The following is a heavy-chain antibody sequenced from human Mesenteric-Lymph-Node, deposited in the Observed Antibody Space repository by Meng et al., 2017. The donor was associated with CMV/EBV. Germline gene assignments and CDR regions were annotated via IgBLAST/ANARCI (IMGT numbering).Heavy chain of an antibody. J-gene: IGHJ4*02. CDR1: GLLFDNYG. CDR3: ARDEGDMVRGVTNPFDY. D-gene: IGHD3-10*01. Sequence: GESLKISCAASGLLFDNYGMNWVRQAPGKGLEWVALIWFDGSHEGYADSVKGRFTISRDNAKNSLYLQMNSLRAEDTAVYYCARDEGDMVRGVTNPFDYWGQGTLVTVSS. CDR2: IWFDGSHE. V-gene: IGHV3-33*01.